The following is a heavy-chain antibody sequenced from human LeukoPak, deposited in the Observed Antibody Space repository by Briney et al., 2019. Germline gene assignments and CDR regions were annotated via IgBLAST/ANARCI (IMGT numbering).Heavy chain of an antibody. J-gene: IGHJ6*03. CDR2: INSDGSST. Sequence: GGPLRLSCAASGFTFSRYWMHWVRQAPGKGLVWVSRINSDGSSTSYADSVKGRFTISRDNSKNTLYLQMNSLRAEDTAVYYCAKAGYCSSTSCYYYYYYMDVWGKGTTVTVSS. CDR3: AKAGYCSSTSCYYYYYYMDV. D-gene: IGHD2-2*01. CDR1: GFTFSRYW. V-gene: IGHV3-74*01.